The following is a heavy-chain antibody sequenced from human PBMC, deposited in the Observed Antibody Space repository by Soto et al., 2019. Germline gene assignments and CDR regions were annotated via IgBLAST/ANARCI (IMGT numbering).Heavy chain of an antibody. D-gene: IGHD6-19*01. Sequence: GQGLEWMGWISAYNGNTNYAQKLQGRVTMTTDASTSTAYMELRSLRSDDTAVYYCIAVAGIGYWGQGTLVTVS. CDR3: IAVAGIGY. CDR2: ISAYNGNT. V-gene: IGHV1-18*01. J-gene: IGHJ4*02.